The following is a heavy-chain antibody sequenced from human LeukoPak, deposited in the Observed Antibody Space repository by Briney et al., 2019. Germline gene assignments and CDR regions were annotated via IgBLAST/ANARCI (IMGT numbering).Heavy chain of an antibody. V-gene: IGHV5-51*01. Sequence: GESLKISCKSSGYSFTSYWIGWVRQMPGKGLEWMGIIYPGDSDTKYSPSFQGQVTISADKSISTAYLQWSSLKASDTAMDYCARPPDYGGNSLSIDYWGQGTLVTVSS. D-gene: IGHD4-23*01. CDR1: GYSFTSYW. J-gene: IGHJ4*02. CDR3: ARPPDYGGNSLSIDY. CDR2: IYPGDSDT.